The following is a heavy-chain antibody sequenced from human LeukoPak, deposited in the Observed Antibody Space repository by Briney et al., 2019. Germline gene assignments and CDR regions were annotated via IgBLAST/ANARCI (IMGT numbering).Heavy chain of an antibody. D-gene: IGHD3-22*01. CDR1: GGSISSGSYY. CDR2: IYTSGST. V-gene: IGHV4-61*02. Sequence: PSETLSLTCTVSGGSISSGSYYWSWIRQPAGKGLEWIGRIYTSGSTNYNPSLKSRVTISVDTSKNQFSLKLSSVTAADTAVYYCARDHTYYYDSSSYSSHFDYWGQGTLVTVSS. CDR3: ARDHTYYYDSSSYSSHFDY. J-gene: IGHJ4*02.